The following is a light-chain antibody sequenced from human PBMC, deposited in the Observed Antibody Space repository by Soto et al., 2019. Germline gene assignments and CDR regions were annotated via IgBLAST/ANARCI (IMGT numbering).Light chain of an antibody. J-gene: IGKJ1*01. V-gene: IGKV1-39*01. CDR2: AAS. CDR1: QPISSW. CDR3: QQSYSTPRT. Sequence: DIQMTQSAATLSASVGDRVTITCRASQPISSWLAWYHQKPGKAPKLLIFAASSLQSGVPSRFSGSGSGTDFTLTISSLQPEDFATYYCQQSYSTPRTFGQRTKV.